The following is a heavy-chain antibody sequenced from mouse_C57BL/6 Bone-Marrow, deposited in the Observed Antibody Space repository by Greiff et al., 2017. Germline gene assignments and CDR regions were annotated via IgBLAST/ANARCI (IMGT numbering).Heavy chain of an antibody. Sequence: EVKLVESEGGLVQPGSSMKLSCTASGFTFSDYYMAWVRQVPEKGLEWVANINYDGSSTYYLDSLKSRFIISRDNAKNILYLQMSSLKSEDTATYYCAIYSSSSRAWFAYWGQGTLVTVSA. CDR2: INYDGSST. CDR1: GFTFSDYY. D-gene: IGHD1-1*01. J-gene: IGHJ3*01. CDR3: AIYSSSSRAWFAY. V-gene: IGHV5-16*01.